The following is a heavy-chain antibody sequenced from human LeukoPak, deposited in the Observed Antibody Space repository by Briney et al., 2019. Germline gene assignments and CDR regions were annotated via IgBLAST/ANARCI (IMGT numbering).Heavy chain of an antibody. J-gene: IGHJ4*02. V-gene: IGHV3-7*01. CDR1: GFTFSSYW. CDR2: IKQDGREK. Sequence: GGSLRLSCAASGFTFSSYWMSWVRQAPGKGLEWVANIKQDGREKYYVDSVKGRFTISRDNAKNSLYLQMNSLRAEDTAVYYCARDYDYVWGSYRPTGDYGGQGTLVTVSS. CDR3: ARDYDYVWGSYRPTGDY. D-gene: IGHD3-16*02.